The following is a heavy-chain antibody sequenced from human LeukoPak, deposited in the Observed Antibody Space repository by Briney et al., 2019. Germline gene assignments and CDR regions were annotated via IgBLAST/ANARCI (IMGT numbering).Heavy chain of an antibody. Sequence: SETLSLTCAVSGGSISSSNWWSWVRQPPGKGLEWIGEIYHSGSTNYNPSLKSRVTISVGKSKNQFSLKLSSVTAADTAVYYCARASFVPEMATYYYMDVWGKGTTVTISS. D-gene: IGHD5-24*01. CDR2: IYHSGST. J-gene: IGHJ6*03. V-gene: IGHV4-4*02. CDR1: GGSISSSNW. CDR3: ARASFVPEMATYYYMDV.